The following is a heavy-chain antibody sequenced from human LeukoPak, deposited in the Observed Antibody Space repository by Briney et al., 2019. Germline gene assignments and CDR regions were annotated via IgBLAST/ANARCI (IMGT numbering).Heavy chain of an antibody. CDR2: ISGSGGST. J-gene: IGHJ4*02. V-gene: IGHV3-23*01. CDR1: GFTFSSYA. D-gene: IGHD2-2*01. CDR3: AKSLGYCSSTSCYGNDY. Sequence: GGSLRLSCAASGFTFSSYAMSWVRQAPGKGLEWVSAISGSGGSTYYADSVKGRFTISRDNSKNTLYLQMNSLRAEDTAVYYCAKSLGYCSSTSCYGNDYWGQGTLVTVSS.